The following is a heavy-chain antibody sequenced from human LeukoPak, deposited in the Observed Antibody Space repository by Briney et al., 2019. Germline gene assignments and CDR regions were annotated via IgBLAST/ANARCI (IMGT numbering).Heavy chain of an antibody. D-gene: IGHD6-6*01. J-gene: IGHJ4*02. CDR2: IYFDGSNK. CDR3: ARDGKDVSSPSAGFI. V-gene: IGHV3-30*12. Sequence: GGSLRLSCAASGFMFSDYGMHWVRQAPGKGLEWVAGIYFDGSNKFYADSVTGRFTISRDNSKNTLYLQMSSLRADDTAVYYCARDGKDVSSPSAGFIWGQGTLLTVSS. CDR1: GFMFSDYG.